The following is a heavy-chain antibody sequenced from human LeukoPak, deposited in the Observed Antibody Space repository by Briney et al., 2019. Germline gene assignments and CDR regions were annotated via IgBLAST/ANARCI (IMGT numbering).Heavy chain of an antibody. V-gene: IGHV3-48*03. J-gene: IGHJ4*02. CDR3: ARDGGILYSSAWNDY. Sequence: GGSLRLSCAASGFTFSSYEMNWVHQAPGKGLEWVSYISSSANTIYYADSVKGRFTISRDNAKNSLYLQMNSLRAEDTAVYYCARDGGILYSSAWNDYWGQGTLVTVSS. CDR2: ISSSANTI. D-gene: IGHD6-25*01. CDR1: GFTFSSYE.